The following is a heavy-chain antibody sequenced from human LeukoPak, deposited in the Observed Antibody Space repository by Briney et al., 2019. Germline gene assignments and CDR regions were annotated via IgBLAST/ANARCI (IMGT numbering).Heavy chain of an antibody. J-gene: IGHJ3*02. CDR1: GGTFSSYA. Sequence: ASVKVSCKASGGTFSSYAISWVRQAPGRGLEWMGRIIPIFGTANYAQKFQGRVTITTDESTSTAYMELSSLRSEDTAVYYCARADSSGSLDDAFDIWGQGTMVTVSS. V-gene: IGHV1-69*05. CDR3: ARADSSGSLDDAFDI. D-gene: IGHD3-22*01. CDR2: IIPIFGTA.